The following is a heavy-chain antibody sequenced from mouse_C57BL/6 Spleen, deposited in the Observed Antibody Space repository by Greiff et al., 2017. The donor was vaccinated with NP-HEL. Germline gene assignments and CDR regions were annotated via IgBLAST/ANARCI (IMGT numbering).Heavy chain of an antibody. CDR3: ARDRGTTVVAYYYAMDY. Sequence: EVRLVESGGGLVKPGGSLKLSCAASGFTFSSYAMSWVRQTPEKRLEWVATISDGGSYTYYPDNVKGRFTISRDNAKNNLYLQMSHLKSEDKAMYYCARDRGTTVVAYYYAMDYWGQGTSVTVSS. CDR1: GFTFSSYA. V-gene: IGHV5-4*01. J-gene: IGHJ4*01. D-gene: IGHD1-1*01. CDR2: ISDGGSYT.